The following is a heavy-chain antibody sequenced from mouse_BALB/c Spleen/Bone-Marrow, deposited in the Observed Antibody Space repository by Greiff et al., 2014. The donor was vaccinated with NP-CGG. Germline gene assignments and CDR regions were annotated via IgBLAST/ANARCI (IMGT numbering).Heavy chain of an antibody. CDR2: IRNKANGYTT. CDR3: ARDMGLLRFDY. V-gene: IGHV7-3*02. D-gene: IGHD1-1*01. J-gene: IGHJ2*01. Sequence: VQLKDSGGGLVQPGGSLRLSCATSGFTFTDYYMSWVRQPPGKAPEWLGFIRNKANGYTTEYSASVKGRLTISRDNSQSILYLQMNTLRAEDSATYYCARDMGLLRFDYWGQGTTLTVSS. CDR1: GFTFTDYY.